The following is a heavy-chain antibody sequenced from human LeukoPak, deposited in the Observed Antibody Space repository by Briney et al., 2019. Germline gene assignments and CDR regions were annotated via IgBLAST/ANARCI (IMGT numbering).Heavy chain of an antibody. J-gene: IGHJ4*02. CDR2: ISAYNGNT. CDR1: GYSFTTYD. V-gene: IGHV1-18*01. D-gene: IGHD6-19*01. CDR3: ARGGSYSSGWYFDY. Sequence: ASVKVSCKTSGYSFTTYDINWVRQATGQGLEWMGWISAYNGNTNYAQKLQGRVTMTTDTSTSTAYMELRSLRSDDTAVYYCARGGSYSSGWYFDYWGQGTLVTVSS.